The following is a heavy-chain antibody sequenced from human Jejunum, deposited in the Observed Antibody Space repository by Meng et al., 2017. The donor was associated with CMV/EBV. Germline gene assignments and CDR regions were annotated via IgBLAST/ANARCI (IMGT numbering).Heavy chain of an antibody. Sequence: SGESMRSHYWTWIRQPPGKGLEWMGHGYYSGSATYRPSLRSRVTISVDMSKNQFSLKLRSVTAADTAMYFCARGLGHASNNSHDYWGQGTLVTVSS. D-gene: IGHD1-1*01. V-gene: IGHV4-59*11. CDR2: GYYSGSA. J-gene: IGHJ4*02. CDR3: ARGLGHASNNSHDY. CDR1: GESMRSHY.